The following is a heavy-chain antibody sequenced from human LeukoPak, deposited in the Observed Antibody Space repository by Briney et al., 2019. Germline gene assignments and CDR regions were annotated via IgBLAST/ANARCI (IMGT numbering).Heavy chain of an antibody. Sequence: GGSLRLSCAASGFTVSSNEMSWVRQAPGKGLEWVSSISGGSTYYADSRKGRFTISRDNSKNTLHLQMNSLRAEDTAVYYCAKDLGYGDYSLSGWGFDYWGQGTLVTVSS. CDR3: AKDLGYGDYSLSGWGFDY. V-gene: IGHV3-38-3*01. J-gene: IGHJ4*02. D-gene: IGHD4-17*01. CDR1: GFTVSSNE. CDR2: ISGGST.